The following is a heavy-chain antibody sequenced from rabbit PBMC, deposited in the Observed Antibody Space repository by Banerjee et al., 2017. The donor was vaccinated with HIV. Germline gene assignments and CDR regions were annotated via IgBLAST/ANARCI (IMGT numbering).Heavy chain of an antibody. J-gene: IGHJ4*01. V-gene: IGHV1S40*01. CDR3: ARDLAGVIGWNFNL. D-gene: IGHD4-1*01. CDR1: GIDFSSYYY. CDR2: IFIGNSDT. Sequence: QSLEESGGDLVKPGASLTLTCTASGIDFSSYYYISWVRQAPGKGLEWIGYIFIGNSDTHYTSWAKGRFTLSKTSSTTVTLQMTSLTAADTATYFCARDLAGVIGWNFNLWGQGTLVTVS.